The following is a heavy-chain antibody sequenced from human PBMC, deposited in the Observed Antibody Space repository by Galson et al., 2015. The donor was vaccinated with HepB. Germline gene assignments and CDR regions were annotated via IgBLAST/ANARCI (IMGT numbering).Heavy chain of an antibody. CDR2: VKQDGVER. V-gene: IGHV3-7*01. CDR1: GFTFSNYW. CDR3: ARGGAMGSFAY. J-gene: IGHJ4*02. D-gene: IGHD2-15*01. Sequence: SLRLSCAASGFTFSNYWMNWVRQAPGKGLEWVADVKQDGVERYYVDSVRGRFTISRDNAKNSLYLQMNSLRAEDTAVYYCARGGAMGSFAYWGQGTLATVPS.